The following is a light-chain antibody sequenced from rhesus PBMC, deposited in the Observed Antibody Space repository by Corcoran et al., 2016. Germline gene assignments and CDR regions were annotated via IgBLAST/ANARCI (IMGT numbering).Light chain of an antibody. J-gene: IGKJ4*01. CDR1: QSNRHN. CDR2: SAP. V-gene: IGKV1-41*01. CDR3: QQFKNYLT. Sequence: DIQMTQSPSSLSASVGDRVTITCRASQSNRHNLNWYHKEPVKAPKLLIYSAPSLQSGVPARFRGSGSGTEFPLTISSLQPEDFATYYCQQFKNYLTFGGGTKVEIK.